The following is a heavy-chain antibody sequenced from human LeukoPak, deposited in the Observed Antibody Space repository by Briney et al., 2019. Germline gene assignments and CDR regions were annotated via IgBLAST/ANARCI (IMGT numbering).Heavy chain of an antibody. J-gene: IGHJ4*02. D-gene: IGHD5-18*01. CDR1: GFTFSSYA. CDR3: AKDPGYSYGYASDY. V-gene: IGHV3-23*01. Sequence: GGSLRLSCAASGFTFSSYAMSWVRQAPGKGLEWVSAISGSGGSTYYADSMKGRFTISRDNSKNTLYLQMNSLRAEDTAVYYCAKDPGYSYGYASDYWGQGTLVTVSS. CDR2: ISGSGGST.